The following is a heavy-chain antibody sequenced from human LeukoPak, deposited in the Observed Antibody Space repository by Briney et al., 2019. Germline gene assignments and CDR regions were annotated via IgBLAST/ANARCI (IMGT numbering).Heavy chain of an antibody. J-gene: IGHJ6*03. CDR1: AGTISSSSYY. V-gene: IGHV4-39*01. CDR2: SYYSGST. CDR3: ARAPYYYHYMDV. Sequence: PSETLSLTCTVSAGTISSSSYYWGWIRQPPGKGLEWIGASYYSGSTYYNPSLKSRVTISVDTSKNQFSLKLSSVTAADTAAYYCARAPYYYHYMDVGGKGTTVTVS.